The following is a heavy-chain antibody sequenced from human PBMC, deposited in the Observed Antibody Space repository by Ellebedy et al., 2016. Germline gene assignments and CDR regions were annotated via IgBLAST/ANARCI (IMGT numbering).Heavy chain of an antibody. D-gene: IGHD1-26*01. CDR2: IYSGGST. Sequence: GGSLRLSXAASGFTVSSNYMTWVRQAPGKGLEWVSVIYSGGSTFYADSVKGRFTISRDNAKNTLYLQMNSLRVEDTAVYCARDQDGAGATSDYWGQGTLVTVSS. CDR1: GFTVSSNY. J-gene: IGHJ4*02. V-gene: IGHV3-66*01. CDR3: ARDQDGAGATSDY.